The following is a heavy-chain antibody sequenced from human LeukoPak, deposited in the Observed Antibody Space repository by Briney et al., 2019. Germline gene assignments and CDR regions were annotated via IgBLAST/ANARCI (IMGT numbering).Heavy chain of an antibody. V-gene: IGHV1-18*01. CDR2: SSAYNGNT. D-gene: IGHD3-16*02. J-gene: IGHJ4*02. CDR1: GYTFTSYG. Sequence: ASVKVSCKASGYTFTSYGISWVRQAPGQGLEWMGWSSAYNGNTNYAQKLQGRVTMTTDTSTSTAYMELRSLRSDETAVYYCARGPYYDYVWGSYRMDNHYFDYWGQGTLVTVSS. CDR3: ARGPYYDYVWGSYRMDNHYFDY.